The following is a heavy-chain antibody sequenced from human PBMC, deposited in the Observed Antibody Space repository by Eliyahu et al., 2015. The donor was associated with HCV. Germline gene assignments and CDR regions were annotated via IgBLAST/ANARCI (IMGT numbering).Heavy chain of an antibody. CDR2: ISGSGYST. CDR3: ANAPPPRVRGTIRYFYYYMDV. Sequence: EVQLVESGGGLVQPGESLRLSCAASGFTFSRXPLXWVRQAPGKGLXWVSGISGSGYSTYYADSVKGRFTXSRDNSKNTLYLQMDSLRVEDTAVYYCANAPPPRVRGTIRYFYYYMDVWGKGTTVTVSS. J-gene: IGHJ6*03. CDR1: GFTFSRXP. D-gene: IGHD3-10*01. V-gene: IGHV3-23*04.